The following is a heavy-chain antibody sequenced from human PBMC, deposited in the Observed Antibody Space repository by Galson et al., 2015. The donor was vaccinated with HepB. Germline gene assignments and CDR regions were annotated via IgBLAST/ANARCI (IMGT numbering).Heavy chain of an antibody. V-gene: IGHV3-30*18. CDR2: ISYEGSNK. J-gene: IGHJ4*02. Sequence: SLRISCAASGFTFSNYGMQWVRQAPGKGLERVAVISYEGSNKYFADSVTGRFTIPRDNPKNTLYLQMTSLRAEDTALYYCAKDPYLYSALAVTMAGFDYWGQGTLVTVSS. CDR3: AKDPYLYSALAVTMAGFDY. D-gene: IGHD3-10*01. CDR1: GFTFSNYG.